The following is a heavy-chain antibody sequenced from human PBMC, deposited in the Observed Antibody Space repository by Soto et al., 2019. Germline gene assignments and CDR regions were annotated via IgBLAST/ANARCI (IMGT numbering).Heavy chain of an antibody. J-gene: IGHJ3*02. D-gene: IGHD3-22*01. V-gene: IGHV1-2*02. CDR2: INPNSGGT. CDR1: GYTFTGYY. CDR3: ARDYYYYDSSGYNDAFDI. Sequence: GASVKVSCKASGYTFTGYYMHWVRQAPGQGLEWMGWINPNSGGTNYAQKFQGRVTMTRDTSISTAYMELSRLRSDDTAVYYCARDYYYYDSSGYNDAFDIWGQGTMVT.